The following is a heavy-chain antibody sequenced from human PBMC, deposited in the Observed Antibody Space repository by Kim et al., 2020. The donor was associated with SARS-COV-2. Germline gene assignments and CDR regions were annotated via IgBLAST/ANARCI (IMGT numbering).Heavy chain of an antibody. CDR3: ARDNSGSYTTNCYFDL. J-gene: IGHJ2*01. V-gene: IGHV1-69*13. CDR1: GGTFSSYT. D-gene: IGHD1-26*01. Sequence: SVKVSCKASGGTFSSYTINWVRQAPGQGLEWVVGIIPIFRTAISAQKFQGRVTITADESTSTAYMELSSLTSEDTAVYFCARDNSGSYTTNCYFDLWGRGTLVTVSS. CDR2: IIPIFRTA.